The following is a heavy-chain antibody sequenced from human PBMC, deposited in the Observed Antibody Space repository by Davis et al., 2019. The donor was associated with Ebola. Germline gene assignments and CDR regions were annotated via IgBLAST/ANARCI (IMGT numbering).Heavy chain of an antibody. CDR2: IRSKANSYAT. V-gene: IGHV3-73*01. Sequence: GESLKISCAASGFTFSSYAMHWVRQASGKGLEWVGRIRSKANSYATAYAASVKGRFTISRDDSKNTAYLQMNSLKTEDTAVYYCTIAAAGEDDYWGQGTLVTVSS. D-gene: IGHD6-13*01. J-gene: IGHJ4*02. CDR3: TIAAAGEDDY. CDR1: GFTFSSYA.